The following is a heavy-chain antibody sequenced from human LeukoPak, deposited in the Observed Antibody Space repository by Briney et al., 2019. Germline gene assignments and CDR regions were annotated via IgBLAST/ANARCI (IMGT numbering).Heavy chain of an antibody. D-gene: IGHD6-19*01. V-gene: IGHV3-7*01. J-gene: IGHJ4*02. CDR2: IKEDGSEK. CDR1: GFTFSSYW. CDR3: ARRGPSVAGPYDY. Sequence: GGSLRLSCAASGFTFSSYWMSWVRQAPGKGLEWVANIKEDGSEKNYVDSVKGRFTISRDNAKNSLYLQMNSLRAEDTAVYYCARRGPSVAGPYDYWGQGTLVTVSS.